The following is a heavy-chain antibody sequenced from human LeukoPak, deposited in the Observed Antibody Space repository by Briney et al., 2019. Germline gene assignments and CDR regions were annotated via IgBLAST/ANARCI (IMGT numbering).Heavy chain of an antibody. Sequence: SGTLSLTCAVSGGSISSSNWWSWVRQPPGKGLEWIGEIYHSGSTNYNPSLKSRVTISVDTSKNQFSLKVNSVTAADTAVYYCAIRYSSSWYSDAFDIWGQGTMVTVSS. J-gene: IGHJ3*02. CDR2: IYHSGST. V-gene: IGHV4-4*02. CDR1: GGSISSSNW. CDR3: AIRYSSSWYSDAFDI. D-gene: IGHD6-13*01.